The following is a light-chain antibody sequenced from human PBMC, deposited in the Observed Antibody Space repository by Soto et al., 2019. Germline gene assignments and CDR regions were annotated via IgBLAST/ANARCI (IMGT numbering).Light chain of an antibody. CDR1: QSLLHSNGYNY. CDR3: MQLLHPPLT. V-gene: IGKV2-28*01. J-gene: IGKJ4*01. Sequence: SVPVTPGGPASISSRSSQSLLHSNGYNYLAWFLQKAGQSPQLLIYLASSRASGVPDRFSGSGSGTDFTLEISSVEAEDVGIYYCMQLLHPPLTFGGGPKVDI. CDR2: LAS.